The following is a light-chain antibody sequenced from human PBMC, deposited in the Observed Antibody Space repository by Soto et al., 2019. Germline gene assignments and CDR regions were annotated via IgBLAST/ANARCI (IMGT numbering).Light chain of an antibody. V-gene: IGKV3-15*01. CDR1: QSVSSN. CDR3: QQYNNWPPWT. Sequence: EIVMTQSAATLSGSPGERATLSCRASQSVSSNLAWYQQKPGQAPRLLIYGASTRATGIPARFSGSGSGTEFTLTISSLQSEDFAVYYCQQYNNWPPWTFGQGTKV. J-gene: IGKJ1*01. CDR2: GAS.